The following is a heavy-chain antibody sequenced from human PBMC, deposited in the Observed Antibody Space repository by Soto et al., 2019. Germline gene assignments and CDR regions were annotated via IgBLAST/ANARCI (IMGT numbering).Heavy chain of an antibody. D-gene: IGHD2-15*01. CDR3: ARDKGYCSDTSCPDFDY. CDR1: GGTLSSYT. Sequence: QVQLVQSGAEVKKPGSSVKVSCKASGGTLSSYTFSWVRQAPGQGLEGMGRGIPNLGVTNYAKKFQGRFTIVVDTSTSTANMELNSLRYEDTAVYYCARDKGYCSDTSCPDFDYWGQGTLVTVSS. V-gene: IGHV1-69*08. CDR2: GIPNLGVT. J-gene: IGHJ4*02.